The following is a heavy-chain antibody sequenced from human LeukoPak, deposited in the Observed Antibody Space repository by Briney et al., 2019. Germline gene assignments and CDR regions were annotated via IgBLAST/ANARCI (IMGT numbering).Heavy chain of an antibody. CDR3: ARISITIFGVDEENWFDP. V-gene: IGHV1-2*02. J-gene: IGHJ5*02. CDR2: INPNSGGT. D-gene: IGHD3-3*01. CDR1: GYTFTGYY. Sequence: GASVKVSCKASGYTFTGYYMHWVRQAPGQGLEWMGWINPNSGGTNYAQKFQGRVTMARDTSISTAYMELSRLRSDDTAVYYCARISITIFGVDEENWFDPWGQGTLVTVSS.